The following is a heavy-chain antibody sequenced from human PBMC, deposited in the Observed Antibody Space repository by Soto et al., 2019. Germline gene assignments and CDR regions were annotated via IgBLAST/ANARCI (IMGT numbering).Heavy chain of an antibody. J-gene: IGHJ3*02. CDR2: IIPIFGTA. Sequence: QVQLVQSGAEVKKPGSSVKVSCKASGSTFSSYAISWVRQAPGQGLEWMGGIIPIFGTANYAQKFQGRVTITADESTSTAYMELSSLRSEDTAVYYCARDREPRLGPAAHHDAFDIWGQGTMVTVSS. CDR3: ARDREPRLGPAAHHDAFDI. D-gene: IGHD2-2*01. CDR1: GSTFSSYA. V-gene: IGHV1-69*12.